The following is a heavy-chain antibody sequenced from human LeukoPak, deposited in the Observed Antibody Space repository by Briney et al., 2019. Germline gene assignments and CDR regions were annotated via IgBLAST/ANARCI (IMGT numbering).Heavy chain of an antibody. V-gene: IGHV1-18*01. CDR1: GYTFTSYG. Sequence: ASVKVSCKASGYTFTSYGISWVRQAPGQGLEWMGWISAYNGNTNYAQKLQGRVTMTTNTSTSTAYMELRSLRSDDTAVYYCARGGTDYYDSSQVDWFDPWGQGTLVTVSS. J-gene: IGHJ5*02. D-gene: IGHD3-22*01. CDR2: ISAYNGNT. CDR3: ARGGTDYYDSSQVDWFDP.